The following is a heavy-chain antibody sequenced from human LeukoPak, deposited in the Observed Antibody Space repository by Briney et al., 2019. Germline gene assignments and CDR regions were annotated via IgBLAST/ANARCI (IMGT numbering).Heavy chain of an antibody. J-gene: IGHJ4*02. D-gene: IGHD6-19*01. V-gene: IGHV1-2*02. CDR1: GYTFTGYF. CDR2: INPNSGGT. Sequence: ASVKVSCKTSGYTFTGYFIHWVRQAPGQGLEWMGWINPNSGGTSNLQKFQGRVAMTRDTSISTAYMDLSRLRSDDTAVYYCARGLAGDYFDYWGQGTLVTVSS. CDR3: ARGLAGDYFDY.